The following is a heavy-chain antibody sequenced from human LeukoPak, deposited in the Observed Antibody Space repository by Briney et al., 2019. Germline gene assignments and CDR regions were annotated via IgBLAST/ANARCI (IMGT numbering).Heavy chain of an antibody. CDR3: ARTLVTAIHLDAFDI. CDR1: GFIVSTNY. V-gene: IGHV3-66*01. D-gene: IGHD2-21*02. J-gene: IGHJ3*02. Sequence: HAGGSLRLSCAASGFIVSTNYMGWVRQAPGKGLEWVSIIYDGGSTYYADSVRGRFTISRDNSKNTLYLQLNSLRAEDTAVYYCARTLVTAIHLDAFDIWGQGTMVTVSS. CDR2: IYDGGST.